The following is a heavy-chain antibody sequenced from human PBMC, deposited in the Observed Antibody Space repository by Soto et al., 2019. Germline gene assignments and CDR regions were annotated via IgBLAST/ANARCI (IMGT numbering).Heavy chain of an antibody. V-gene: IGHV4-4*07. Sequence: SETLSLTCTVSGGSISSYYWSWIRQPAGKGLEWIGRIYTSGSTNYNPSLKSRVTMSVDTSKNQFSLKLSSVTAADTAVYYCARDASVGQCLVRDNWFDPWGQGTLVTVSS. J-gene: IGHJ5*02. CDR3: ARDASVGQCLVRDNWFDP. CDR2: IYTSGST. D-gene: IGHD6-19*01. CDR1: GGSISSYY.